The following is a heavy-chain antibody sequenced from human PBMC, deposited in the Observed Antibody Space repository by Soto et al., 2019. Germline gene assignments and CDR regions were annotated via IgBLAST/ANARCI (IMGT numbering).Heavy chain of an antibody. D-gene: IGHD1-26*01. CDR3: AKAGWELRHPYYFDY. CDR2: ISGSGGRT. V-gene: IGHV3-23*01. Sequence: GGSLRLSCAASGLPFGSYAMSWVRKAPGKGLEWVSAISGSGGRTYYADSVKGRFTISRDNSKNTLYLQMNSLRGENTAVYYCAKAGWELRHPYYFDYWGQGTMVTVSS. CDR1: GLPFGSYA. J-gene: IGHJ4*02.